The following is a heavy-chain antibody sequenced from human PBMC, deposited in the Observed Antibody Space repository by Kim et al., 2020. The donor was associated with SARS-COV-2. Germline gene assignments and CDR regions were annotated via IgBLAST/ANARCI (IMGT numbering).Heavy chain of an antibody. J-gene: IGHJ4*02. V-gene: IGHV3-23*01. Sequence: GGSLRLSCAASVFTFSSYAMSWVRQAPGKGLEWVSTISSSGGNTYYADSVKGRFTISRDNPKNTLCLQMNSLRADDTAVYYCAKGGGSIRYYIDYWGQGTLVTVSS. CDR1: VFTFSSYA. CDR3: AKGGGSIRYYIDY. CDR2: ISSSGGNT. D-gene: IGHD2-15*01.